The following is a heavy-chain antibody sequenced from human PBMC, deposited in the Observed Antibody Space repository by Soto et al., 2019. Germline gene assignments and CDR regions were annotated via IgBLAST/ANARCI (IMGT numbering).Heavy chain of an antibody. CDR2: MSGRGFNT. CDR1: GFTFSNYA. CDR3: AKRRYGYSGYFED. V-gene: IGHV3-23*01. D-gene: IGHD5-12*01. Sequence: EVQLLESGGGLVQPGGSLRLSCAASGFTFSNYAMSWVRLAPGKGLEWVSAMSGRGFNTYYADSVKGRFTISRDNSKNTLDLQMASLSADDTAVYYCAKRRYGYSGYFEDWGQGNLVTVSS. J-gene: IGHJ4*02.